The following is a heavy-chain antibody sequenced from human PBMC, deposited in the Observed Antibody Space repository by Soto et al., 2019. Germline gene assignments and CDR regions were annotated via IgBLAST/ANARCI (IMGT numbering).Heavy chain of an antibody. D-gene: IGHD6-19*01. CDR1: GFTFSSYS. Sequence: GGSLRLSCAASGFTFSSYSMNWVRQTPGKGLEWVSYISSGSSTKYYADSVRGRFTISRDNAKNSLYLQMNSLRDEDAAVYYCARRGIAVAGLDYWGQGTQVTVSS. CDR3: ARRGIAVAGLDY. J-gene: IGHJ4*02. CDR2: ISSGSSTK. V-gene: IGHV3-48*02.